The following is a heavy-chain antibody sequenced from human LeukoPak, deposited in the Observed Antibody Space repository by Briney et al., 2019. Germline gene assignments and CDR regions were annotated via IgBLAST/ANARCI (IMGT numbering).Heavy chain of an antibody. CDR2: ISYDGTNK. V-gene: IGHV3-30*14. CDR1: GFTFSSYS. J-gene: IGHJ4*02. CDR3: ARAALVRGVMGI. Sequence: GVSLRLSCGASGFTFSSYSMHWVRQAPGKGREWVAVISYDGTNKYYADSVKGRFTISRDNSKNTLYLQMHSLRAEDTAVYYCARAALVRGVMGIWGQGTLVTVSS. D-gene: IGHD3-10*01.